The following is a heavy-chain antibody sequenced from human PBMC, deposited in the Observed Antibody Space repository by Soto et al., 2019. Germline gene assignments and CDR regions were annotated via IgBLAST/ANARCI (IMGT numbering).Heavy chain of an antibody. V-gene: IGHV4-39*01. CDR2: IYYSGTT. Sequence: PSAPLSLTCTFSGGSIKVGGYYWGWIRQPPGKGLEWVATIYYSGTTYYNPSLKSRLTISLDTSRNQFSLDLTSVTAADTAVYYCARLAYSHYSTWGQGTLVTVSS. CDR3: ARLAYSHYST. D-gene: IGHD5-12*01. J-gene: IGHJ4*02. CDR1: GGSIKVGGYY.